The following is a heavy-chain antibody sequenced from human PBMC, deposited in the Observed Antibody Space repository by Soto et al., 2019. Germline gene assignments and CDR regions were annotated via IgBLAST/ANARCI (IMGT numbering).Heavy chain of an antibody. Sequence: EVQLLESGGGLAQAGGSRRLSCAASGFDFRIYAMNWVRQAPGKGLEWVAVMIGDGTSWDYADSVRGRFTISRDNSKNTLYLQMNSLRAEDTAVYYCAKDLRPDGRYDFDYWGQGTLVTVSS. CDR2: MIGDGTSW. CDR3: AKDLRPDGRYDFDY. J-gene: IGHJ4*02. CDR1: GFDFRIYA. V-gene: IGHV3-23*01. D-gene: IGHD1-26*01.